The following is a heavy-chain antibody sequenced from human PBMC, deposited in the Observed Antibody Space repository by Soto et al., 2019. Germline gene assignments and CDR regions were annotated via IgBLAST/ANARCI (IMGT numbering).Heavy chain of an antibody. CDR1: GYTFTSYD. CDR3: ARRAETNGWNGFGADKYYFDF. D-gene: IGHD1-1*01. J-gene: IGHJ4*02. Sequence: ASVKVSCKASGYTFTSYDIYWVRQATGQGLGWMGWMNPNTGNSGYAQKFQGRVTMTSDTSISTAHMELSSLRSEDTAVYYCARRAETNGWNGFGADKYYFDFWGQGTLVTVSS. V-gene: IGHV1-8*01. CDR2: MNPNTGNS.